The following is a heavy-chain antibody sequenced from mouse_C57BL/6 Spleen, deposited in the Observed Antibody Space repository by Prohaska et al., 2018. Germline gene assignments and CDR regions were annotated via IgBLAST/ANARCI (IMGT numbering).Heavy chain of an antibody. CDR1: GFTFSNYW. V-gene: IGHV6-3*01. CDR2: IRLKADNYAT. CDR3: TGPGRSLGD. D-gene: IGHD1-1*01. Sequence: EVKLEESGGGLVQPGGSMKLSCVASGFTFSNYWMNWVRQSPEQGLEWVAQIRLKADNYATHYAESVKGRFTISRDDSKSTVYLQMNNLRSEDTGIYYCTGPGRSLGDWGQGTTLTVSS. J-gene: IGHJ2*01.